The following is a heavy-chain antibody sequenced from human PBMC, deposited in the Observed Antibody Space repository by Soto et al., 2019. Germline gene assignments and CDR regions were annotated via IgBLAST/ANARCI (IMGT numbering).Heavy chain of an antibody. CDR3: AREGINNYNEYYFDS. CDR1: VFTFSTYS. CDR2: ISGSGNYT. Sequence: VGSLRLSCAPSVFTFSTYSITWVRDAPGKGLDGASSISGSGNYTHYADFLRGRFTISRDNAKTSLYMQMNSLRAEDTAVYYCAREGINNYNEYYFDSWGQGTVVTVSS. J-gene: IGHJ4*02. D-gene: IGHD4-4*01. V-gene: IGHV3-21*01.